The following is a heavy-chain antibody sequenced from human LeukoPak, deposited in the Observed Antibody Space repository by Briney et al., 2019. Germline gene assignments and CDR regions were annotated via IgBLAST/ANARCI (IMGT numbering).Heavy chain of an antibody. Sequence: PSETLCLTCTVSGGSISSYYWSWIRQPPGKGLEWIGYIYYSGSTNYNPSLKSRVTISVDTSKNQFSLKLSSVTAADTAAYYCARDSGYYDSSGYYLGYFDYWGQRTLVTVSS. CDR3: ARDSGYYDSSGYYLGYFDY. CDR2: IYYSGST. V-gene: IGHV4-59*01. D-gene: IGHD3-22*01. CDR1: GGSISSYY. J-gene: IGHJ4*02.